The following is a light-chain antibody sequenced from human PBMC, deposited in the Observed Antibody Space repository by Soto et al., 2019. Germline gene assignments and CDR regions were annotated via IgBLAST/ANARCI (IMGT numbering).Light chain of an antibody. J-gene: IGKJ4*01. Sequence: DIQMTQSPSFLSASVGDRVTITCRARQSIATYLNWYRQKPGKAPELLIYAASTLRSGVPSRFSGSGSGTDFTLTISSLQPEDFVTYYCQQNYRVPLTFGGGTKVEIK. V-gene: IGKV1-39*01. CDR2: AAS. CDR3: QQNYRVPLT. CDR1: QSIATY.